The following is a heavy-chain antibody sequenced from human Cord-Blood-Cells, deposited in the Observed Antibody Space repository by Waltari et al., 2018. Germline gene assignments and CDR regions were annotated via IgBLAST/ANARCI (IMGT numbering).Heavy chain of an antibody. Sequence: QVQLVQSGAEVKKPGASVKVSCKASGYTFTSYAMHWVRQAPGQRLEWMGWINAGNGNTKYSQKFQGRVTITRDTSASTAYMELSSLRSEDTAVYYCARDWGIAAAGTWGFDYWGQGTLVTVSS. D-gene: IGHD6-13*01. J-gene: IGHJ4*02. CDR1: GYTFTSYA. CDR2: INAGNGNT. CDR3: ARDWGIAAAGTWGFDY. V-gene: IGHV1-3*01.